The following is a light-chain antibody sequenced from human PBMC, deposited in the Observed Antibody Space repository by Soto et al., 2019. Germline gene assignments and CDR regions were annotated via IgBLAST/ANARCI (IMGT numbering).Light chain of an antibody. CDR2: GAS. CDR1: QSVTTN. J-gene: IGKJ2*01. Sequence: ETVVTQSPATLSVSPGERATLSCRASQSVTTNLAWYQQKSGQAPRLLIYGASTRATGVPARFSGIGSGTEFTLTISSLQSEDFAVYYCQQYNDWPPYTFGQGTKVDIK. CDR3: QQYNDWPPYT. V-gene: IGKV3-15*01.